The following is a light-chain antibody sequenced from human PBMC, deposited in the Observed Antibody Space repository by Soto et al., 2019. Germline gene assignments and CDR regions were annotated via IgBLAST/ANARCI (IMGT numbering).Light chain of an antibody. V-gene: IGKV3-20*01. J-gene: IGKJ1*01. CDR2: DAS. CDR1: QSVSSY. CDR3: QQYGSSTRT. Sequence: EIVLTQSPATLSLSPGQRATLSCRASQSVSSYLAWYQQKPGQPPRLLIYDASDRATGIPDRFSGSGSGTDFTLTISRLEPEDFAVYYCQQYGSSTRTFGQGTKVDIK.